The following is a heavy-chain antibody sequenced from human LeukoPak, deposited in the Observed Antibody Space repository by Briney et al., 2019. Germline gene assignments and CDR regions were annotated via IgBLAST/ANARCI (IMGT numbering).Heavy chain of an antibody. V-gene: IGHV3-43*01. CDR1: GFTFDDYT. CDR2: ISWDGGST. CDR3: ARNYYGSGTYHMDV. D-gene: IGHD3-10*01. J-gene: IGHJ6*03. Sequence: PGGSLRLSCAASGFTFDDYTMHWVRQAPGKGLEWVSLISWDGGSTYYADSVKGRFTISRDNNKNSLYLQMNSLRTEDTALYYCARNYYGSGTYHMDVWGKGTTVTVSS.